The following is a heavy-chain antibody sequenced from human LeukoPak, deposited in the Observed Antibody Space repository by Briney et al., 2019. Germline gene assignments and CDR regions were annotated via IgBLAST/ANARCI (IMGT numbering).Heavy chain of an antibody. V-gene: IGHV1-18*01. CDR3: ARAYCSGGSCYVDY. D-gene: IGHD2-15*01. J-gene: IGHJ4*03. Sequence: GASVKVSCKASGYTFTSYGISWVRQAPGQGLEWMGWISAYNGNTNYAQKLQGRVTMTTDTTTSTAYMELRSLRSDDTAVYYCARAYCSGGSCYVDYWGQGTLVTVSS. CDR1: GYTFTSYG. CDR2: ISAYNGNT.